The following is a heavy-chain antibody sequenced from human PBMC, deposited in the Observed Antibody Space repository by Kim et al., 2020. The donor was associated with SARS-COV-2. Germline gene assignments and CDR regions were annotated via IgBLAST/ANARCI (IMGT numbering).Heavy chain of an antibody. Sequence: GGSLRLSCAASGFTFSSYAMHWVRQAPGKGLEWVAVITYDGSNKYYADSVKGRFTISRDNSKNTLYLQMNSLRAEDTAVYYCARDIFTYLDGSGDCYLD. V-gene: IGHV3-30-3*01. CDR1: GFTFSSYA. D-gene: IGHD3-22*01. CDR2: ITYDGSNK. CDR3: ARDIFTYLDGSGDCYLD. J-gene: IGHJ4*03.